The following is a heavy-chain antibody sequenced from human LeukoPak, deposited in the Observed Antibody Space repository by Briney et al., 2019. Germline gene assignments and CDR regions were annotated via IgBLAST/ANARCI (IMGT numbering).Heavy chain of an antibody. J-gene: IGHJ6*03. CDR2: IYYSGST. V-gene: IGHV4-39*07. CDR3: ARGDPHSGALYYYYYMDV. Sequence: SETLSLTCTVSGGSISSSSYYWGWIRQPPGKGLEWIGSIYYSGSTYYNPSLKSRVTISVDTSKNQFSLKLSSVTAADTAVYYCARGDPHSGALYYYYYMDVWGKGTTVTVSS. D-gene: IGHD2-15*01. CDR1: GGSISSSSYY.